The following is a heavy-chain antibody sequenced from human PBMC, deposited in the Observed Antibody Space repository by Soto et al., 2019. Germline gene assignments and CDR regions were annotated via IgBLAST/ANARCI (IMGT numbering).Heavy chain of an antibody. CDR3: ARDDDTSIHSSLLNY. J-gene: IGHJ4*02. CDR1: GFTFSSYG. Sequence: QVQLVESGGGVVQPGRSLRLSCAASGFTFSSYGIHWVRQAPGKGLEWVAAISYDGSKKFYGDSVKGRFTVSRDSSTNTVYLQMNSLSDEDTAVYHCARDDDTSIHSSLLNYWGQGTLVSVSS. CDR2: ISYDGSKK. D-gene: IGHD3-3*02. V-gene: IGHV3-33*05.